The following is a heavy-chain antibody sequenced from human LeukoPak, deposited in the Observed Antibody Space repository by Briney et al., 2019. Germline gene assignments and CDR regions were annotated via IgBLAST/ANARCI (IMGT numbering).Heavy chain of an antibody. CDR3: ARGAGPFDY. CDR1: GGSISSDY. D-gene: IGHD6-13*01. J-gene: IGHJ4*02. V-gene: IGHV4-4*07. CDR2: MYISGST. Sequence: PSETLSLTCTVSGGSISSDYWSWIRQPAGKEPEWIGRMYISGSTNYNPSLKSRVTMSVDTSKNQFSLKLTSVTAADTAVYYCARGAGPFDYWGQGTLVTVSS.